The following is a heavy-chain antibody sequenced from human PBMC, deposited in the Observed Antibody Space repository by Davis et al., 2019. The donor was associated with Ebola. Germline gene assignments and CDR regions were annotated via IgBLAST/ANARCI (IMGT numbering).Heavy chain of an antibody. V-gene: IGHV1-18*01. CDR3: AIRDYGNSGGF. J-gene: IGHJ4*02. Sequence: AASVKVSCKASGYTFTSYGISWVRQAPGQGLEWMGWISAFSGNTNYAQKLQGRVTMTTDTSTSTAYIELRSLKSDDTAVYYCAIRDYGNSGGFWGQGTLVTVSS. D-gene: IGHD4-11*01. CDR2: ISAFSGNT. CDR1: GYTFTSYG.